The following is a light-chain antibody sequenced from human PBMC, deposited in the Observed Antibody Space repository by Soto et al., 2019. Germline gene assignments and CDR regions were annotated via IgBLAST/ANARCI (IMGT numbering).Light chain of an antibody. CDR2: EAF. J-gene: IGLJ1*01. Sequence: QSSLTQSASVSGSPGQSITISCTGTSSDVGSYNLVSWYQQHPGTAPKLMIYEAFKRPSGVSNRFSGSKSGDTASLTISGLQAEDEADYYCCSYAGTTTLYVFGTGTKLTVL. CDR3: CSYAGTTTLYV. V-gene: IGLV2-23*01. CDR1: SSDVGSYNL.